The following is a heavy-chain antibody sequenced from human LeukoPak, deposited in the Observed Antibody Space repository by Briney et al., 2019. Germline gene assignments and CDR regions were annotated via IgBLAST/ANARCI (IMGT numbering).Heavy chain of an antibody. J-gene: IGHJ4*02. CDR2: INTDGSFT. Sequence: PGGSLRLSCAASGFTFSSHWMHWVRQAPGKGLVGVSRINTDGSFTSYADSVKGRFTISRDNAKNTLYLQMNSLRAEDTAVYYCAKSAAMGDYWGQGTLVTVSS. V-gene: IGHV3-74*01. D-gene: IGHD5-18*01. CDR3: AKSAAMGDY. CDR1: GFTFSSHW.